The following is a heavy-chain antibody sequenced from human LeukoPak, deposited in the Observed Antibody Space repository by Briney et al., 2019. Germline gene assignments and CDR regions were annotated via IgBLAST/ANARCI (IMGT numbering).Heavy chain of an antibody. CDR2: ISAYNGNT. CDR1: GYTFTSYG. D-gene: IGHD3-22*01. V-gene: IGHV1-18*01. CDR3: ARDEVYDSSGYPTIDY. Sequence: ASVKVSCKASGYTFTSYGISWVRQAPGQGLEWMGWISAYNGNTNYAQKLRGRVTMTTDTSTSTAYMELRSLRSDDTAVYYCARDEVYDSSGYPTIDYWGQGTLVTVSS. J-gene: IGHJ4*02.